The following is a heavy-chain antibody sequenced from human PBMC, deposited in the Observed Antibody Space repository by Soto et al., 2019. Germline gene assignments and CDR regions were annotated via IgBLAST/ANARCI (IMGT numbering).Heavy chain of an antibody. V-gene: IGHV4-31*03. D-gene: IGHD3-10*01. CDR3: ARDCGVRYYYYGMDV. CDR2: IDHTGST. Sequence: SETLSLTCTVSGGSISSGYYYWSWSRQQPGRGLEWIGYIDHTGSTYYNPSLRTRATISQDTSENQFSLKLSSVTAADTAVYYRARDCGVRYYYYGMDVWGQGTTVTVSS. J-gene: IGHJ6*02. CDR1: GGSISSGYYY.